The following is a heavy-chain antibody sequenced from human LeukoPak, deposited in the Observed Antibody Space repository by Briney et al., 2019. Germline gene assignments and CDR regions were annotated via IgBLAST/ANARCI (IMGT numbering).Heavy chain of an antibody. CDR1: GGTFSSYA. CDR2: IIPILGIA. CDR3: ARGIYCSGGSCLGY. Sequence: ASVKVSCKASGGTFSSYAISWVRQAPGQGLEWMGRIIPILGIANYAQKFQGRVTITADKSTSTAYMELSSLRSEDTAVYYCARGIYCSGGSCLGYRGQGTLVTVSS. J-gene: IGHJ4*02. D-gene: IGHD2-15*01. V-gene: IGHV1-69*04.